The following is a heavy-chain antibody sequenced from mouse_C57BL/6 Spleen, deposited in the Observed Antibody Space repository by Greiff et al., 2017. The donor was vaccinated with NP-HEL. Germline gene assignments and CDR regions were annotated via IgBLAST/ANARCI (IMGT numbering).Heavy chain of an antibody. CDR2: INPNYGTT. CDR1: GYSFTDYN. J-gene: IGHJ1*03. V-gene: IGHV1-39*01. CDR3: AREGSYDYYGSSRYFDV. Sequence: VQLKESGPELVKPGASVKISCKASGYSFTDYNMNWVKQSNGKSLEWIGVINPNYGTTSYNQKFKGKATLTVDQSSSTAYMQLNSLTSEDSAVYYCAREGSYDYYGSSRYFDVWGTGTTVTVSS. D-gene: IGHD1-1*01.